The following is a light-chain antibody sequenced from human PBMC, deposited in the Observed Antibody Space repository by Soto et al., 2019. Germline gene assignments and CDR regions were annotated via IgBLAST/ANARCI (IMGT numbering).Light chain of an antibody. V-gene: IGLV2-11*01. J-gene: IGLJ1*01. CDR1: SSDVGGYKY. CDR2: DVS. Sequence: QSVLTQSRSVSGSPGQSVTISCTGTSSDVGGYKYVSWYQQHPGKGPKLIIYDVSKRPSGVPDRFSGSKSGNTASLTISGLQAEDEADYYCCSYAGTDKLYVFGTGTKLTVL. CDR3: CSYAGTDKLYV.